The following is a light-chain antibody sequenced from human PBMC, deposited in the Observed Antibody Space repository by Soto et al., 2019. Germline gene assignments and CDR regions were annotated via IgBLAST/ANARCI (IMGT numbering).Light chain of an antibody. V-gene: IGKV3-15*01. CDR2: GAS. CDR3: QQYNNWWT. CDR1: QSVSSSY. J-gene: IGKJ1*01. Sequence: ELVLTQSPCTLSLSPGERATLSCRASQSVSSSYLAWYQQKPGQSPRLLIYGASTRATGIPARFTGSGSGTEFTLTISSLQFDDSAVYYCQQYNNWWTFGQGTKVDIK.